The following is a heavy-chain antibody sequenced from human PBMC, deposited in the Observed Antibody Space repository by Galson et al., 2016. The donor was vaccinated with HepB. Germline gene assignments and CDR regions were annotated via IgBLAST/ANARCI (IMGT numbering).Heavy chain of an antibody. CDR2: IYYRGST. CDR3: AREMGYSGAAAGAYYYYGMDV. V-gene: IGHV4-59*01. J-gene: IGHJ6*02. Sequence: SETLSLTCTVSGGSISSYYWNWIRQPPGKGLEWIGYIYYRGSTNYNPSLKSRVTISVDMSKDQFSLKLSSVTAADTAFYYCAREMGYSGAAAGAYYYYGMDVWGQGTTVTVSS. CDR1: GGSISSYY. D-gene: IGHD5-12*01.